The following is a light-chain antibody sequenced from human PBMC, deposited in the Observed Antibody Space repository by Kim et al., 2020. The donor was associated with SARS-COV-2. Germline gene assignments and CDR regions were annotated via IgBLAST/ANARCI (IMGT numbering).Light chain of an antibody. CDR3: QKDGYSWT. Sequence: EIVLTQSPGTLSLSPGERATLSCRTTQSVINNYLAWYQQKPGQAPRLFISGVSRRATGLTDRFSGSGSGTDFTPTISRRETEDFAMYYCQKDGYSWTFGEGTKVDIK. V-gene: IGKV3-20*01. CDR2: GVS. CDR1: QSVINNY. J-gene: IGKJ1*01.